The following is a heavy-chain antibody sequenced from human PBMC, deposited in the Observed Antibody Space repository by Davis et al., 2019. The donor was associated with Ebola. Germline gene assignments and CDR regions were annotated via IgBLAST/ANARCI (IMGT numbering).Heavy chain of an antibody. CDR1: GFTFSKYA. J-gene: IGHJ4*02. Sequence: GESLKISCAASGFTFSKYAMSWVRQAPGTGLEWVSVISGSGGSTYYADSVKGRFTISRDNSKNTLYLQMNSLRAEDTAVYYCAKAIGRILRYFDWLSFIDYWGQGTLVTVSS. D-gene: IGHD3-9*01. CDR3: AKAIGRILRYFDWLSFIDY. V-gene: IGHV3-23*01. CDR2: ISGSGGST.